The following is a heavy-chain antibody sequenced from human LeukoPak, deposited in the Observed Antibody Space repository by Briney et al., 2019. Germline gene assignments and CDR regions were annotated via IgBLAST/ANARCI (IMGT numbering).Heavy chain of an antibody. J-gene: IGHJ6*02. CDR2: ISGSSSRI. D-gene: IGHD3-10*01. CDR3: VTRGYYGSGSLYYGMDV. Sequence: PGGSLRLSCAASGFTFSSYPMSWVRQAPGKGLEWVSYISGSSSRIDYVDSVKGRFTISRDNAKNSLYLQMDSLRAEDTAVYYCVTRGYYGSGSLYYGMDVWGQGTTVTVSS. CDR1: GFTFSSYP. V-gene: IGHV3-48*01.